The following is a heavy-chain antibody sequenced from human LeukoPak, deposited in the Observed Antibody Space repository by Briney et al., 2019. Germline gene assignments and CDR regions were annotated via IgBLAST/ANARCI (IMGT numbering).Heavy chain of an antibody. V-gene: IGHV1-18*01. CDR3: ARGRPYYYDSSGQDAFDI. J-gene: IGHJ3*02. Sequence: ASVKVSCKTSGYTFTSYGITWVRQAPGQGLEWMRWISAYNGNPKYAQKLRGRVTMTTDTSTSTAYMELSSLRSEDTAVYYCARGRPYYYDSSGQDAFDIWGQGTMVTVSS. CDR1: GYTFTSYG. D-gene: IGHD3-22*01. CDR2: ISAYNGNP.